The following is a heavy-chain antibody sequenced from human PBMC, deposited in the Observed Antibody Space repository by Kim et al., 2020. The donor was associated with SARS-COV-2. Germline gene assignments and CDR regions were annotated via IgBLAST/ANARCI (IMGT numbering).Heavy chain of an antibody. J-gene: IGHJ4*02. CDR2: INAGTGYT. CDR3: TRIPAAGHFDY. V-gene: IGHV1-3*01. D-gene: IGHD2-21*01. Sequence: ASVKVSCKTSGYTFTTYPMDWVRQAPGQRLEWMGWINAGTGYTKYSQRFQGRVTINRDTSASTVYMELISLRFEDTAVYYCTRIPAAGHFDYWGQGTLVTVAS. CDR1: GYTFTTYP.